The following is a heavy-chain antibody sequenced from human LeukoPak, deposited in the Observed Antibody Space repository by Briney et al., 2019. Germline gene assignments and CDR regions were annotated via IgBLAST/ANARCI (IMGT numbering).Heavy chain of an antibody. J-gene: IGHJ2*01. V-gene: IGHV4-59*01. CDR2: IYYSGST. CDR3: AREANYNSSGYPYWYFDL. CDR1: GGSISSSY. Sequence: SETLSLICTVSGGSISSSYWSWIRQPPGKGLGWIGYIYYSGSTNYNPSLKSRVTISVDTSKNQFSLKLSSVTAADTAVYYCAREANYNSSGYPYWYFDLWGRGTLVTVSS. D-gene: IGHD3-22*01.